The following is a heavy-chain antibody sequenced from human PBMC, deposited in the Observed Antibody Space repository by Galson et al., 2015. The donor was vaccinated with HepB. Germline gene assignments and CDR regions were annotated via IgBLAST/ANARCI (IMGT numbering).Heavy chain of an antibody. CDR2: INPNSGGT. CDR3: ARARGMITFGGVIHGGYVMDV. J-gene: IGHJ6*02. CDR1: GYTFTGYY. D-gene: IGHD3-16*02. V-gene: IGHV1-2*04. Sequence: SVKVSCKASGYTFTGYYMHWVRQAPGQGLEWMGWINPNSGGTNYAQKFQGWVTMTRDTSISTAYMELSRLRSDGTAVYYCARARGMITFGGVIHGGYVMDVWGQGTTVTVSS.